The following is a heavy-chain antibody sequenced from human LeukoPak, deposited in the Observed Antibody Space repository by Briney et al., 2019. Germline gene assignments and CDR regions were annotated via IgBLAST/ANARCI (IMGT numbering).Heavy chain of an antibody. J-gene: IGHJ6*04. Sequence: RGSLRLSCAASGFTFSTYSINWVRQAPGKGLEWVSSISSSSSYIYYADSVKGRLTISRDNAKNSLYLQMNSLRAEDTAVYYCARDMIVVVLSGMDVWGKGTTVTVSS. V-gene: IGHV3-21*01. D-gene: IGHD2-2*01. CDR3: ARDMIVVVLSGMDV. CDR1: GFTFSTYS. CDR2: ISSSSSYI.